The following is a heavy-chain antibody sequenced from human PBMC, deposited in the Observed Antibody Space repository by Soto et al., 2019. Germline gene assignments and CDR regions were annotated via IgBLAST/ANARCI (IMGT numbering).Heavy chain of an antibody. Sequence: GSLRLSCAASGFTFSSYAMSWVRQAPGKGLEWVSAISGSGGSTYYADSVKGRFTISRDNSKNTLYLQMNSLRAEDTAVYYCAKGCSGGSCYYYYYGMDVWGQGTTVTVSS. CDR1: GFTFSSYA. V-gene: IGHV3-23*01. CDR3: AKGCSGGSCYYYYYGMDV. D-gene: IGHD2-15*01. J-gene: IGHJ6*02. CDR2: ISGSGGST.